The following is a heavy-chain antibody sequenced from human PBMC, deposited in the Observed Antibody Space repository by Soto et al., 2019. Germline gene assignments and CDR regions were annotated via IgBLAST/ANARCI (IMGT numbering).Heavy chain of an antibody. CDR3: ARETLSFGSALDV. V-gene: IGHV3-43*01. CDR1: GFRFDDYN. J-gene: IGHJ6*02. Sequence: GGSLRLSCAASGFRFDDYNMHWVRQDPGKGLEWVSLITWNGGNTYYADSVKGRFTISRDGTTQSVSLQMTGLKREDTGLYYCARETLSFGSALDVWGQGTTVTVYS. CDR2: ITWNGGNT. D-gene: IGHD3-3*01.